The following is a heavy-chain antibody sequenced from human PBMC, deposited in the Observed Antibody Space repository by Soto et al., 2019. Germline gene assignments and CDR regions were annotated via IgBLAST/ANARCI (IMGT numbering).Heavy chain of an antibody. D-gene: IGHD4-4*01. CDR2: ILGSDGST. CDR1: GFTFSGYS. V-gene: IGHV3-23*01. J-gene: IGHJ4*02. CDR3: AKHPDVDYMFYLQP. Sequence: EVHLLESGGALVQPGGSLSLSCAASGFTFSGYSMSWVRQGAGKGLEWVASILGSDGSTFYTDSVKGRFTISRDYSKNTLFLEMKSLRHEDTAVYYCAKHPDVDYMFYLQPGGQGTLVTVSS.